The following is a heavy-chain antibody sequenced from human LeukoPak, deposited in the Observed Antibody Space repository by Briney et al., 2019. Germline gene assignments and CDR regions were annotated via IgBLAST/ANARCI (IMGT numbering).Heavy chain of an antibody. V-gene: IGHV3-7*04. D-gene: IGHD2-15*01. Sequence: PGGSLRLSCAPSGFTFSSYWMSWVRPAPGEGLEWVAYIKQDGWEKYYVDSVKGRFTISRDNAKNSLYLQMNSLRGEDTAVYYCARAYCSGGSCYGGLYFDYWGQGTLVTVSS. CDR3: ARAYCSGGSCYGGLYFDY. CDR1: GFTFSSYW. J-gene: IGHJ4*02. CDR2: IKQDGWEK.